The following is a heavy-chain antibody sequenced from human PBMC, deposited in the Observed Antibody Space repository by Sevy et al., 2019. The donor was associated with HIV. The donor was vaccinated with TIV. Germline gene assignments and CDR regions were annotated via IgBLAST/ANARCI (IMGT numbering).Heavy chain of an antibody. V-gene: IGHV3-30-3*01. CDR2: ISYDGSNK. D-gene: IGHD3-16*02. Sequence: GGSLRLSCAASGFTFSSYAMHWVRQAPGKGLEWVAVISYDGSNKYYADSVKGRFTISRDNSKNTRYLQMNSQRAEDTAEYYCARGGRDDYVWGSYRRSGERQPSYYYYYYMDVWGKGTTVTVSS. J-gene: IGHJ6*03. CDR3: ARGGRDDYVWGSYRRSGERQPSYYYYYYMDV. CDR1: GFTFSSYA.